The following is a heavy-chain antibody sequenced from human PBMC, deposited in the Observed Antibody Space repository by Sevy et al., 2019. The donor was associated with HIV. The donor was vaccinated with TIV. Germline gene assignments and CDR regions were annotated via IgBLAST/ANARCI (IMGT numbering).Heavy chain of an antibody. D-gene: IGHD3-16*01. CDR2: IYYSGST. CDR3: ARDGGGLAY. V-gene: IGHV4-59*01. J-gene: IGHJ4*02. Sequence: SETLSLTCTVSGGSISSYYWSWIRQPPGKGLEWIGYIYYSGSTNYNPSLKSRVTISVDTSKNQFSLKLSSVTAADTAVYYCARDGGGLAYWGQGTLVTVSS. CDR1: GGSISSYY.